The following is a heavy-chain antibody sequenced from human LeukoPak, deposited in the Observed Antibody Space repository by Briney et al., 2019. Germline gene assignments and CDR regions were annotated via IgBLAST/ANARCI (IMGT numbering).Heavy chain of an antibody. CDR2: IYTSGST. J-gene: IGHJ6*03. D-gene: IGHD1-1*01. Sequence: SETLSLTCTVSGGSISSYYWSWIRQPAGKGLEWIGRIYTSGSTNYNPSLKSRVTMSVDTSKNQFSLKLSSVTAADTAVYYCARDSYKGGWNADEYYYYMDVWGKGTTVTVSS. V-gene: IGHV4-4*07. CDR3: ARDSYKGGWNADEYYYYMDV. CDR1: GGSISSYY.